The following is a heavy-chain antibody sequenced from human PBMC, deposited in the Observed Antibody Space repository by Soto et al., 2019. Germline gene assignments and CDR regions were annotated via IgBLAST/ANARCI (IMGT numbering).Heavy chain of an antibody. Sequence: SVKVSCKASGFTFTSSAVQWVRQARGQRLEWIGWIVVGSGNTNYAQKFQERVTITRDMSTSTAYMELSSLRSEDTAVYYCAAGIAVAGTTISYYYGMDVWGQGTTVTVSS. V-gene: IGHV1-58*01. CDR3: AAGIAVAGTTISYYYGMDV. D-gene: IGHD6-19*01. CDR2: IVVGSGNT. CDR1: GFTFTSSA. J-gene: IGHJ6*02.